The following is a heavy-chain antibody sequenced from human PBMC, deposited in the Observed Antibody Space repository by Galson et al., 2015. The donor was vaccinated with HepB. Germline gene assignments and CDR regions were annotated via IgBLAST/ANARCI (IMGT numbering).Heavy chain of an antibody. CDR2: IRSTTSHT. D-gene: IGHD3-10*01. CDR1: GFTFSDYY. J-gene: IGHJ3*02. CDR3: ARGSIYYGSGAEAFDI. Sequence: LRLSCAASGFTFSDYYMSWIRQAPGKGLKWVSYIRSTTSHTNYADSVKGRFTISGDNAKNSVYLQMSSLRAEDTAVYYCARGSIYYGSGAEAFDIWGQGTMVTVSS. V-gene: IGHV3-11*06.